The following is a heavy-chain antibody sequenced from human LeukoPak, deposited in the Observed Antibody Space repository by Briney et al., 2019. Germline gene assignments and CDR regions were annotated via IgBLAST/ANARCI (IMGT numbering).Heavy chain of an antibody. V-gene: IGHV4-59*01. Sequence: SETLSLTCTVSGGSISSYYWSWIRQPPGKGLEWIGYIYYSGSTNYNPSLKSRVTISVDTSKNQLSLKLSSVTAAGTAVYYCARGSTSSYAFDIWGQGTMVTVSS. J-gene: IGHJ3*02. CDR2: IYYSGST. CDR3: ARGSTSSYAFDI. D-gene: IGHD2-2*01. CDR1: GGSISSYY.